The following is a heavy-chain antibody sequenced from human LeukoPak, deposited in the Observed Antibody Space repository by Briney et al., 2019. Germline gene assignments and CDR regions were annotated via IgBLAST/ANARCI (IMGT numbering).Heavy chain of an antibody. CDR3: AREALGYCSSTSCYGGGYYYGMDV. CDR2: INHSGST. CDR1: GGSFSGYY. J-gene: IGHJ6*02. Sequence: PSETLSLTCAVYGGSFSGYYWSWIRQPPGKGLEWIGEINHSGSTNYNPSLKSRVTISVDTSKNQFSLKLGSVAAADTAVYYCAREALGYCSSTSCYGGGYYYGMDVWGQGTTVTVSS. V-gene: IGHV4-34*01. D-gene: IGHD2-2*01.